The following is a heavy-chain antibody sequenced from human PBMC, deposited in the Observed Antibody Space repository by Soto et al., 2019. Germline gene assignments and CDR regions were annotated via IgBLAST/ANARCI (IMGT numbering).Heavy chain of an antibody. CDR2: IHYSGNT. CDR1: GVTISSGVYY. J-gene: IGHJ4*02. Sequence: SETLSLTCTVSGVTISSGVYYWTWIRQPPGKGLEWIAYIHYSGNTYYNPSLRSRVTISVDTSENQFSLNLSSVTATDTAVYYCARFTVATHFDGYWGQGTLVTVSS. CDR3: ARFTVATHFDGY. V-gene: IGHV4-30-4*01. D-gene: IGHD5-12*01.